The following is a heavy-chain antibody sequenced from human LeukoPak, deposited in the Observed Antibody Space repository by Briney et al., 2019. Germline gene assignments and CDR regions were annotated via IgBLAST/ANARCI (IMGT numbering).Heavy chain of an antibody. J-gene: IGHJ4*02. CDR2: INHSGST. Sequence: PGGSLRLSCAASGFTFSSYSMNWIRQPPGKGLEWIGEINHSGSTNYNPSLKSRVTISVDTSKNQFSLKLSSVTAADTAVYYCARGRGQWLVGRYFDYWGQGTLVTVSS. V-gene: IGHV4-34*01. CDR3: ARGRGQWLVGRYFDY. D-gene: IGHD6-19*01. CDR1: GFTFSSYS.